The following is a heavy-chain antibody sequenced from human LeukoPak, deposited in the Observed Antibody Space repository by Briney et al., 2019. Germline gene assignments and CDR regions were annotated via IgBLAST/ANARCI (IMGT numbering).Heavy chain of an antibody. V-gene: IGHV3-43*02. CDR2: ISGDGGST. J-gene: IGHJ5*02. CDR1: GFTFDDYA. CDR3: AKDVGYSSGRGWFDP. D-gene: IGHD6-19*01. Sequence: GGSLRLSCAASGFTFDDYAMHWVRQAPGKGLEWVSLISGDGGSTYYADSVKGRFTISRDNSKNSLYLQMNSLRTEDTALYYCAKDVGYSSGRGWFDPWAQGTLVTVSS.